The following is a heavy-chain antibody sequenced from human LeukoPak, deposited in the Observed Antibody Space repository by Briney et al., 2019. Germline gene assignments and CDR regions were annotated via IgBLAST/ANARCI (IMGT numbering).Heavy chain of an antibody. CDR2: INKGGSYM. CDR3: AREVLIVLVPAANTIDY. CDR1: GFIFRDYT. V-gene: IGHV3-21*01. Sequence: GGSLRLSCVASGFIFRDYTMNWVRQTPGKGLEWVSAINKGGSYMAYADSVKGRFTVSRDNAKNSLFLQMNNLRVEDTAVYFCAREVLIVLVPAANTIDYWGQGTRVTVSS. J-gene: IGHJ4*02. D-gene: IGHD2-2*01.